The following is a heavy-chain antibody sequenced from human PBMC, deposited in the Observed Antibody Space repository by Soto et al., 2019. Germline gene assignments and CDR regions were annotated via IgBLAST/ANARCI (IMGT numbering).Heavy chain of an antibody. J-gene: IGHJ4*02. V-gene: IGHV3-33*08. D-gene: IGHD1-7*01. CDR3: ARDGIGGTVFRGYLDY. Sequence: GGSLRLSCAASGFPFSSYGMHWVRQAPGKGLEWVAIIRFDGSNEDYADSVKGRFTISRDNSKNTLYLQMNTLGAEDTAVYYCARDGIGGTVFRGYLDYWGRGTLVTVSS. CDR1: GFPFSSYG. CDR2: IRFDGSNE.